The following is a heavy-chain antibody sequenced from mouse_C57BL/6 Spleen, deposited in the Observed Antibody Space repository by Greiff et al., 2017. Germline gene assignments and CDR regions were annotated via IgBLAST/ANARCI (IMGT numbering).Heavy chain of an antibody. CDR3: ATGTGGRFAY. Sequence: VQLKQSGPGLVKPSQSLSLTCSVTGYSITSGYYWNWIRQFPGNKLEWMGYISYDGSNNYNPSLKNRISITRDTSKNQFFLKLNSVTTEDTATYYCATGTGGRFAYWGQGTLVTVSA. V-gene: IGHV3-6*01. CDR1: GYSITSGYY. CDR2: ISYDGSN. J-gene: IGHJ3*01. D-gene: IGHD3-3*01.